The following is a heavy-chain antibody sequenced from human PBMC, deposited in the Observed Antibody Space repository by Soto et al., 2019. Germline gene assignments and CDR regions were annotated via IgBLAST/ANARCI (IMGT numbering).Heavy chain of an antibody. CDR3: ASAAKPGFWSGYFGY. D-gene: IGHD3-3*01. CDR2: IYHSGST. J-gene: IGHJ4*02. V-gene: IGHV4-4*02. CDR1: SGSISSSNW. Sequence: QVQLQESGPGLVKPSGTLSLTCAVSSGSISSSNWWSWVRQPPGKGLEWIGEIYHSGSTNYNPSLKGRVTISVDKSKNQFSLKLSSVTAADTAVYYCASAAKPGFWSGYFGYWGQGTLVTVSS.